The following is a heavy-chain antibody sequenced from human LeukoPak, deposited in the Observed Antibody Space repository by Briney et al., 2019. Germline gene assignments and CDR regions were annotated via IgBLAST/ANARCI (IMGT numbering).Heavy chain of an antibody. Sequence: GGSLRLSCAASGFPFSSYGMHWVRQAPGKGLEWVARLVYDARSDYANSVKGRFSISRDDSKNTLFLDMSDLRVEDTALYYCARDLSAAFDFWGQGVLVTVSS. CDR1: GFPFSSYG. J-gene: IGHJ4*02. V-gene: IGHV3-33*08. CDR2: LVYDARS. D-gene: IGHD6-19*01. CDR3: ARDLSAAFDF.